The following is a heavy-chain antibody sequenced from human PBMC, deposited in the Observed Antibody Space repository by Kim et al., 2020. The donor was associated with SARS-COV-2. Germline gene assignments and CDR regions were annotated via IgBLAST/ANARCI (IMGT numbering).Heavy chain of an antibody. CDR3: AKDGLAYCGGDCYYAYFDY. CDR1: GFTFSSYA. J-gene: IGHJ4*02. CDR2: ISGSGGST. D-gene: IGHD2-21*02. V-gene: IGHV3-23*01. Sequence: GGSLRLSCAASGFTFSSYAMSWVRQAPGKGLEWVSAISGSGGSTYYADSVKGRFTISRDNSKNTLYLQMNSLRAEDTAVYYCAKDGLAYCGGDCYYAYFDYWGQGTLVTVSS.